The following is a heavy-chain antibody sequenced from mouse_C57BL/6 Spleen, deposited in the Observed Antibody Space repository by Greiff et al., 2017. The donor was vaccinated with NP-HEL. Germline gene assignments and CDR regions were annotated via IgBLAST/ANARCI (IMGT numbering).Heavy chain of an antibody. Sequence: VQLQQSGAELVRPGASVKLSCKASGYTFTDYYINWVKQRPGQGLEWIARIYPGSGNTYYNEKFKGKATLTAEKSSSTAYMQLSSLTSEDSAVYFCARSGYGNYPAWFAYWGQGTLVTVSA. CDR1: GYTFTDYY. CDR2: IYPGSGNT. D-gene: IGHD2-1*01. J-gene: IGHJ3*01. CDR3: ARSGYGNYPAWFAY. V-gene: IGHV1-76*01.